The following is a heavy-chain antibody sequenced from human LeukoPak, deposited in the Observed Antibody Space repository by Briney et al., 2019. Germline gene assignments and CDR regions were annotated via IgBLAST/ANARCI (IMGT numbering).Heavy chain of an antibody. Sequence: PSETLSLTCSVSGGSISSYYWNWIRQPPGKGLEWIGYIYYSGYTKYNSSLVSRVTISVDTSKNQFSLKLSSVTAADTAVYYCASGMSGTYQLFDYWGQGTLVTVSS. V-gene: IGHV4-59*01. CDR1: GGSISSYY. CDR2: IYYSGYT. CDR3: ASGMSGTYQLFDY. J-gene: IGHJ4*02. D-gene: IGHD1-26*01.